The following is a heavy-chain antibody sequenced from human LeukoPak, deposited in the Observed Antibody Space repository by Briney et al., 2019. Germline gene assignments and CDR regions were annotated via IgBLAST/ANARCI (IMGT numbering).Heavy chain of an antibody. CDR2: IYYSGTT. J-gene: IGHJ5*02. Sequence: KPSETLSLTCTVSGGSISSSDYYWGWIRQPPGKGLEWIASIYYSGTTHYNPSHQNRVTMSVDTSKNQFSLKLCSVTAADTAVYYCARVNTQGVPSPWGQGILVTVSS. CDR3: ARVNTQGVPSP. V-gene: IGHV4-39*01. CDR1: GGSISSSDYY. D-gene: IGHD2-15*01.